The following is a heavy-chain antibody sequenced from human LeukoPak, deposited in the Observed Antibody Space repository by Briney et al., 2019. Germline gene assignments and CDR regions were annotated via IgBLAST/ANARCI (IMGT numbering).Heavy chain of an antibody. CDR3: ARAARDFWSGYYSYVDGFDI. CDR2: ISSSRSYI. Sequence: PGGSLRLSCAASGFTFSSYAMNWVRQAPGKGLEWVSSISSSRSYIYYADSVKGRFTFSRDNAKNSLYLQMNSLRAEDTAVYYCARAARDFWSGYYSYVDGFDIWGQGTLVTVSS. V-gene: IGHV3-21*01. CDR1: GFTFSSYA. D-gene: IGHD3-3*01. J-gene: IGHJ3*02.